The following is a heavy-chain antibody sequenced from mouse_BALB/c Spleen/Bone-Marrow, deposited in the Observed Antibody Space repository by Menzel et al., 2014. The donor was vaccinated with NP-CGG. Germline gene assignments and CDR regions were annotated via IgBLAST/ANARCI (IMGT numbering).Heavy chain of an antibody. Sequence: EVQLQQSGPDLVKPSQSLSLTCTVTGYSITGGYSWHWIRQFPGNKLEWMGYIHYSGSTNYNPSLKSRISITRDTSKNQFFLQLNFVTTKDTATYYCASLYRYNYWGQGTTLTVSS. CDR1: GYSITGGYS. D-gene: IGHD2-14*01. J-gene: IGHJ2*01. V-gene: IGHV3-1*02. CDR2: IHYSGST. CDR3: ASLYRYNY.